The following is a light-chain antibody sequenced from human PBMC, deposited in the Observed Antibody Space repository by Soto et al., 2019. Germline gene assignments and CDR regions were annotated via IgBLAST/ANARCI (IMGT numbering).Light chain of an antibody. Sequence: DIHMTQSPSTLSAFVGDRVTITCRVSQSISSWLAWYQQKPGKAPKLLIFKASTLESGVPSRFSGSGSGTEFALTISSLQPDDFATYYCQQYKSYWTFGQGTKVEVK. CDR3: QQYKSYWT. J-gene: IGKJ1*01. V-gene: IGKV1-5*03. CDR2: KAS. CDR1: QSISSW.